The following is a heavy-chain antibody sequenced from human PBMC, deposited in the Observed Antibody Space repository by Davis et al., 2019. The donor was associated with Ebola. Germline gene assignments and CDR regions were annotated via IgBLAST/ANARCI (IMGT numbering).Heavy chain of an antibody. CDR1: GYSFTSYW. CDR2: IDPSDSYT. V-gene: IGHV5-10-1*01. J-gene: IGHJ4*02. D-gene: IGHD2-15*01. CDR3: ARHSPESVVVTGTLDY. Sequence: GESLKISCKGSGYSFTSYWISWVRQMPGKGLEWMGRIDPSDSYTNYSPSFQGHVTISADKSISTAYLQWSSLKASDTAMYYCARHSPESVVVTGTLDYWGQGDLVTVSS.